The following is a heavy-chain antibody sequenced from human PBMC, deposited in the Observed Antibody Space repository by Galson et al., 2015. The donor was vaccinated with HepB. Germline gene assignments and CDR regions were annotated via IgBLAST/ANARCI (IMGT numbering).Heavy chain of an antibody. CDR2: MNSNRGNT. Sequence: SVKVSCKASGYTFTNYDINWMRQATGQGLEWVGWMNSNRGNTGYAQKFQGRVTLTRNTSISTAYMDLRSLRSEDTAVYYCARFPYSSSWSSNSDYMDLWGKGTTVTVSS. V-gene: IGHV1-8*01. CDR3: ARFPYSSSWSSNSDYMDL. CDR1: GYTFTNYD. D-gene: IGHD6-13*01. J-gene: IGHJ6*03.